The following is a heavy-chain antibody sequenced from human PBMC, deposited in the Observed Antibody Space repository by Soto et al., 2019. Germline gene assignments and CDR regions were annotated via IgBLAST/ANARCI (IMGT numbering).Heavy chain of an antibody. V-gene: IGHV3-30*02. CDR2: IWYDGSNK. J-gene: IGHJ6*02. Sequence: GGSLRLSCAASGFTFSSYGMHWVRQAPGKGLEWVAVIWYDGSNKYYADSVKGRFTISRDNSKNTLSLQMNSLRAEDTAVYYCAKGTGYCSSTTCRDYYYYYGLDVWGQGTTVTVSS. CDR1: GFTFSSYG. CDR3: AKGTGYCSSTTCRDYYYYYGLDV. D-gene: IGHD2-2*01.